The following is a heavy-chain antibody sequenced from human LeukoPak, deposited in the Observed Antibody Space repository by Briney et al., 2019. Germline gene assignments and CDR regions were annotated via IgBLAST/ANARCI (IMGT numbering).Heavy chain of an antibody. D-gene: IGHD2-15*01. CDR3: VSSACSGGTCYFYFDY. CDR2: ISYSSTNI. Sequence: GGSLRLSRAASGFTFSSYSMNWVRQAPGKGLEWVSSISYSSTNIYYADSVKGRFTISRDNAKNSLFLQMNSLRPEDTAVYYCVSSACSGGTCYFYFDYWGQGTLVTVSS. CDR1: GFTFSSYS. V-gene: IGHV3-21*01. J-gene: IGHJ4*02.